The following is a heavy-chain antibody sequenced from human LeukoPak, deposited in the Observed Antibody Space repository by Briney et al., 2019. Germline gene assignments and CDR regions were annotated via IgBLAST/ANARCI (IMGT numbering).Heavy chain of an antibody. V-gene: IGHV1-18*01. D-gene: IGHD4-11*01. CDR3: ARFYSNYQPADY. Sequence: ASVTVSCKASGYTFTSYGISWVRQAPGQGLEWMGWISAYNGNTNYAQKLQGRVTITTDTSTSTAYMELRSLRPDDTAVYYCARFYSNYQPADYWGQGTLVTVSS. CDR1: GYTFTSYG. J-gene: IGHJ4*02. CDR2: ISAYNGNT.